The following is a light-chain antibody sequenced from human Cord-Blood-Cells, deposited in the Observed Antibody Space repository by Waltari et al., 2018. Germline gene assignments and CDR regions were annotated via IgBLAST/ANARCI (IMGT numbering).Light chain of an antibody. CDR3: QQRSNWPPFT. CDR2: DAS. V-gene: IGKV3-11*01. J-gene: IGKJ3*01. CDR1: QSVSSY. Sequence: EIVLTQSPATLSLSPGERATLSCRARQSVSSYLAWYQQKPGQAPRLLIYDASNRATGIPARFSGSGSGTDVTLTISSLEPEDFAVYYCQQRSNWPPFTFGPGTKVDIK.